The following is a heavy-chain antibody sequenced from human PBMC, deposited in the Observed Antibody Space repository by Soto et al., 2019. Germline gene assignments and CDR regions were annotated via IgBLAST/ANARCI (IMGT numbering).Heavy chain of an antibody. Sequence: PSETLSLTCTVSGGSISTSAYYWGRIRQPPGKGLEWIGTIYYSGTSYHNPSLKSRVTISVDTSKNQFSLTLTSVTAADTAVYYCASRVEGLYSGNDRYYFDYWGQGTLVTVPQ. CDR3: ASRVEGLYSGNDRYYFDY. J-gene: IGHJ4*02. V-gene: IGHV4-39*01. CDR2: IYYSGTS. CDR1: GGSISTSAYY. D-gene: IGHD5-12*01.